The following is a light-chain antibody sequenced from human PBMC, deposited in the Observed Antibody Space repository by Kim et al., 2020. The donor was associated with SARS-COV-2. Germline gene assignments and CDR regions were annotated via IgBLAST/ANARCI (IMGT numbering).Light chain of an antibody. J-gene: IGLJ3*02. Sequence: GQSITISCTGTSSDIGGYNYVSWYQQHPGKAPKLMIYDVSKRPSGVSNRFSGSKSGNTDSLTISGLQAEDEADYYCSSYTTINSWVFGGGTQLTVL. CDR1: SSDIGGYNY. CDR3: SSYTTINSWV. V-gene: IGLV2-14*03. CDR2: DVS.